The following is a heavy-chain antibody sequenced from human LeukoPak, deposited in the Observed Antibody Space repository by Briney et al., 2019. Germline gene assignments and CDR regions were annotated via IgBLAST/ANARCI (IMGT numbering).Heavy chain of an antibody. CDR3: ARDLATGTGDY. J-gene: IGHJ4*02. D-gene: IGHD1-1*01. CDR2: ISYDGSNK. V-gene: IGHV3-30*01. CDR1: GFTFSSYA. Sequence: GGSLRLSYAASGFTFSSYAMHWVPQAPGKGLEWVAVISYDGSNKYYADSVKGRFTISRDNSKNTLYLQMNSLRAEDTAVYYCARDLATGTGDYWGQGTLVTVSS.